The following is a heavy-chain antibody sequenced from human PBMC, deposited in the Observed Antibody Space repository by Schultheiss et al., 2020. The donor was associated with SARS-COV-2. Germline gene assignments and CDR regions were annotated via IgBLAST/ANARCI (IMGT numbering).Heavy chain of an antibody. CDR3: ARDNTYYGPMDV. CDR2: VTHSGST. J-gene: IGHJ6*02. D-gene: IGHD3-10*01. V-gene: IGHV4-34*01. CDR1: GGSFSDHY. Sequence: SETLSLTCAVSGGSFSDHYCTWIRQSPGKGLEYIGEVTHSGSTDYNPSLKSRVTISVDTSKNQFSLKLSSVTAADTAVYYCARDNTYYGPMDVWGQGTTVTVSS.